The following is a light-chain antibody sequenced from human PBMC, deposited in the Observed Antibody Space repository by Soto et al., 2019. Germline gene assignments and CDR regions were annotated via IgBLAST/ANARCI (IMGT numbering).Light chain of an antibody. Sequence: EIVMAQSPATLSVSPGERATLSCRASQSVGSDLAWYQQKPGQAPRLVIYGASTRATGIPARFSGGGSGTDFTLTISRLEPEDFAVYYCQQYGSSPLTFGQGTKVDIK. J-gene: IGKJ1*01. CDR1: QSVGSD. CDR2: GAS. V-gene: IGKV3-15*01. CDR3: QQYGSSPLT.